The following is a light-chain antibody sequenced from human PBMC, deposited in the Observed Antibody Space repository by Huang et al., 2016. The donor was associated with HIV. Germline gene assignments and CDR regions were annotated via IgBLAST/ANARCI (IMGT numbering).Light chain of an antibody. CDR2: DAS. V-gene: IGKV1-27*01. CDR1: QGISNY. Sequence: DIQMTQSPSSLSASVGDRVTITCRASQGISNYLAWYQQKPGKVPKLLIYDASTLRSGVPSRVSGSGSGTDFTLTISSLQPEDVATYYCQKYNSALRTFGQGTKVEIK. CDR3: QKYNSALRT. J-gene: IGKJ1*01.